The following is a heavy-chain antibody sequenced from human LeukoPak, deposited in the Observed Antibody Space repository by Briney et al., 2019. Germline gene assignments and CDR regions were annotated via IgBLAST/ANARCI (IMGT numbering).Heavy chain of an antibody. CDR3: ARFGTSTEVFDY. D-gene: IGHD4-23*01. CDR1: GGSIRSYY. V-gene: IGHV4-59*12. Sequence: ASETLSLTCTVSGGSIRSYYWSWIRQPPGKGLEWIGYIYYSGSTYYNPSLKSRVTISVDTSKNQFSLKLSSVTAADTAVYYCARFGTSTEVFDYWGQGTLVTVSS. CDR2: IYYSGST. J-gene: IGHJ4*02.